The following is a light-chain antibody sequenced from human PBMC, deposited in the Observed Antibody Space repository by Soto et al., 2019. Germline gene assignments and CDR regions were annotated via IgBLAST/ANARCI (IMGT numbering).Light chain of an antibody. CDR2: DVS. CDR1: SSDVGGYNY. V-gene: IGLV2-14*03. Sequence: QSVLTQPASVSGSPGQSITISCTGSSSDVGGYNYVSWYQQHPGKAPKVMIYDVSNRPSGVSNRFSGSKSDNTASLTISGLQAEDEADYYCSSFSRSGTPVVFGGGTKLTVL. CDR3: SSFSRSGTPVV. J-gene: IGLJ2*01.